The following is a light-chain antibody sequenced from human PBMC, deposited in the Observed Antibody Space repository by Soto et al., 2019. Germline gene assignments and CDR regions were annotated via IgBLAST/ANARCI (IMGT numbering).Light chain of an antibody. CDR1: QSVSYY. CDR3: QQYNNWPIT. CDR2: GAS. V-gene: IGKV3-15*01. J-gene: IGKJ5*01. Sequence: EIVLTQSPGTLSSSSGVRATLSCRASQSVSYYLAWYQQKPGQAPRLLIYGASTRATGIPARFSGSGSGTEFTLTISSLQSEDFEVYYCQQYNNWPITFGQGTRLEI.